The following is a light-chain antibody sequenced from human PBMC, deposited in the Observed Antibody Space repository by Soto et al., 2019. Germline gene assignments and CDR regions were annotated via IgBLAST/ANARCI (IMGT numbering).Light chain of an antibody. CDR3: QQYYSTPRT. CDR2: WAS. V-gene: IGKV4-1*01. Sequence: DIVMTQSPDSLAVSLGERATINCKSSQSVLYSSNNKNYLAWYQQKPGQLPKLLIYWASTRESGVPDRFSGSGSGTDFTLTISSLQAEDVAVYYCQQYYSTPRTFGQGTKV. CDR1: QSVLYSSNNKNY. J-gene: IGKJ1*01.